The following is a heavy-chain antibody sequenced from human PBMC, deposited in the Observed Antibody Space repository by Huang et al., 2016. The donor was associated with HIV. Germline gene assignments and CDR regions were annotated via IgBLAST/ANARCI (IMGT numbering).Heavy chain of an antibody. V-gene: IGHV3-23*01. CDR1: GFTFSSYA. CDR2: ISGSGGSK. Sequence: EVQLLESGGGLVQPGGSLRLSCAASGFTFSSYAMSWVRQAPGKGLEWVSAISGSGGSKYCADAVKGRFTISRDNSKNTLYLKMNSLRAEDTAVYYCAKSTQYYYDSSGYYSPSYWYFDLWGRGTLVTVSS. J-gene: IGHJ2*01. D-gene: IGHD3-22*01. CDR3: AKSTQYYYDSSGYYSPSYWYFDL.